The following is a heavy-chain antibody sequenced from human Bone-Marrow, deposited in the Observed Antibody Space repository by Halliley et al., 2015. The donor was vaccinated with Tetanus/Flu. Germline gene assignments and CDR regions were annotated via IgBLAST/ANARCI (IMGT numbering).Heavy chain of an antibody. V-gene: IGHV4-31*02. CDR3: ASGTAVTEFGFDF. Sequence: EWIGNIYNSGTTYYNPSLKSRVSISVDPSKNQFSLRLRSVTAADTAVFYCASGTAVTEFGFDFWGPGTLVTVSS. CDR2: IYNSGTT. J-gene: IGHJ4*02. D-gene: IGHD4-4*01.